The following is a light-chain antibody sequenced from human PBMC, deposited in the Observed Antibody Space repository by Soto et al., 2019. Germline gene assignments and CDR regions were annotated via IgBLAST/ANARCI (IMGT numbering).Light chain of an antibody. CDR3: QQYYHNPT. CDR1: QSFLYSSNNKNY. V-gene: IGKV4-1*01. CDR2: WAS. Sequence: DIVMTQSPDSLAVSLGERATINCKSSQSFLYSSNNKNYLAWYQLKPGQLPKLLIYWASTRVSGVPDRFSGSGSGTDFTLTISSLQAEDVAVYYCQQYYHNPTFGQETRVQIK. J-gene: IGKJ1*01.